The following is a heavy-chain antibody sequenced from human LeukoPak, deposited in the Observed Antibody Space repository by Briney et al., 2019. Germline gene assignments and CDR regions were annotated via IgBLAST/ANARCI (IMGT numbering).Heavy chain of an antibody. CDR1: GYSFTSYW. D-gene: IGHD6-19*01. V-gene: IGHV5-51*01. J-gene: IGHJ4*02. CDR3: ARLISYSSGWFDY. Sequence: GESLKISCTGSGYSFTSYWIGWVRQMPGKGLGWMGIIYPGDSDIRYSPSFQGQVTISADKSISTAYLQWSSLKASDTAMYYCARLISYSSGWFDYWGQGTLVTVSS. CDR2: IYPGDSDI.